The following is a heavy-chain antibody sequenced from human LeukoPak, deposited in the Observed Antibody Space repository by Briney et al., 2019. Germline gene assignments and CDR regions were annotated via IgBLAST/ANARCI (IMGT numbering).Heavy chain of an antibody. CDR3: ARRYYYADYFDY. Sequence: GESLKISCKGSGYSFTSYWVGWVRQMPGKGLEWMGIIYPGDSDTRYSPSFQGQVTISVDKSINTVYLQWNSLKASDTATYYCARRYYYADYFDYWGQGTLVTVSS. V-gene: IGHV5-51*01. D-gene: IGHD1-26*01. J-gene: IGHJ4*02. CDR1: GYSFTSYW. CDR2: IYPGDSDT.